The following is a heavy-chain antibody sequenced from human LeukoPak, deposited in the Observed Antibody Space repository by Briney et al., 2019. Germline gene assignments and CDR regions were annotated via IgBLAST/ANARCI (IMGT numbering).Heavy chain of an antibody. Sequence: GGSLRLSCAASGFTFGNYAMSWVRQAPGKGLEWVSSISSSSSYIYYADSVKGRFTISRDNAKNSLSLQMNSLRAEDTAVYYCARGGEPVGFDYWGQGTLVTVSS. D-gene: IGHD1-26*01. V-gene: IGHV3-21*01. J-gene: IGHJ4*02. CDR2: ISSSSSYI. CDR3: ARGGEPVGFDY. CDR1: GFTFGNYA.